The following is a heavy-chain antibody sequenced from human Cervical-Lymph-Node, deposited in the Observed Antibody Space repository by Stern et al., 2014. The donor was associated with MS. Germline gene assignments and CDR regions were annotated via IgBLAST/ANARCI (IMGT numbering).Heavy chain of an antibody. V-gene: IGHV5-51*03. Sequence: VQLVQSGAEVKKPGESLKISCKGSGYSFATYWIGWVRQMPGKGLEWMGIIYPGDSDTRYSPSFPGHVTISAEKSTSTAYLHWSSLKASDTAMYYCARPGDDTAKYGLDVWGQGTTVTVSS. CDR3: ARPGDDTAKYGLDV. CDR2: IYPGDSDT. CDR1: GYSFATYW. J-gene: IGHJ6*02. D-gene: IGHD5-18*01.